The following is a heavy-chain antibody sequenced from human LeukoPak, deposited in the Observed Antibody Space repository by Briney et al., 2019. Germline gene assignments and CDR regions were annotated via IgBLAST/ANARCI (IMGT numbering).Heavy chain of an antibody. CDR3: RGTNEIDY. CDR1: GFTFSSYG. Sequence: GGSLRLSCAASGFTFSSYGMHWVRQAPGKGLEWVSAINDGGGRTYYADSVKGRFTISRDNSKNTLYLQMNSLRAEDTAVYYCRGTNEIDYWGQGTLVTVSS. V-gene: IGHV3-23*01. CDR2: INDGGGRT. D-gene: IGHD1-1*01. J-gene: IGHJ4*02.